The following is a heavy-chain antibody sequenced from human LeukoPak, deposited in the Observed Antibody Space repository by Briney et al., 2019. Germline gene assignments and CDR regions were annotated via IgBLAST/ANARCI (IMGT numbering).Heavy chain of an antibody. Sequence: GGSLRLSCAASGFTFSSYSMNWVRQAPGKGLEWVSYISSRSTTIYYADSVKGRFTISRDRAKNSLYLQMNSLRAEDTAVYYCARVGDFWSGYRRSYYYYMDVWGKGTTVTVSS. D-gene: IGHD3-3*01. J-gene: IGHJ6*03. CDR2: ISSRSTTI. V-gene: IGHV3-48*01. CDR1: GFTFSSYS. CDR3: ARVGDFWSGYRRSYYYYMDV.